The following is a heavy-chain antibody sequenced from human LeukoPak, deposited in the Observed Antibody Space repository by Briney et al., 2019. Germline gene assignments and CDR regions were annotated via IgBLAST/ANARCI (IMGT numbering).Heavy chain of an antibody. J-gene: IGHJ4*02. CDR1: GGAFSSYA. Sequence: ASVKVSCKASGGAFSSYAISWVRQAPGQGLEWMGGIIPIFGTANYAQKFQGRVTITADESTSTAYMELSSLRSEDTAVYYCARSVSGTRYDYWGQGTLVTVSS. CDR2: IIPIFGTA. V-gene: IGHV1-69*01. CDR3: ARSVSGTRYDY. D-gene: IGHD2-8*01.